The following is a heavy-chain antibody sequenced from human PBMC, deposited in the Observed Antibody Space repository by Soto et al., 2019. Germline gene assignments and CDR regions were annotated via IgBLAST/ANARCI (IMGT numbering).Heavy chain of an antibody. D-gene: IGHD2-2*01. J-gene: IGHJ3*02. Sequence: WGSLRLSCAASGFTFSSYAMHWVRQAPGKGLEWVAVISYDGSNKYYADSVKGRFTISRDNSKNTLYLQMNSLRAEDTAVYYCARASLGYCSSTSCYDAFDIWGQGTMVTVSS. CDR3: ARASLGYCSSTSCYDAFDI. CDR2: ISYDGSNK. V-gene: IGHV3-30-3*01. CDR1: GFTFSSYA.